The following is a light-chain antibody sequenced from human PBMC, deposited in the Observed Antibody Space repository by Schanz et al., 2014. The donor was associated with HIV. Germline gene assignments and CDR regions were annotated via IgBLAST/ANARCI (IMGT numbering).Light chain of an antibody. J-gene: IGKJ2*01. CDR3: QQLNSFPYT. CDR1: QTISSW. CDR2: KAS. V-gene: IGKV1-5*03. Sequence: DIQMTQSPSTLSASVGDRVTITCRASQTISSWLAWYQQRPGKPPKLLISKASTLESGVPSRFSGSGSGTDFTLTINGLQPDDFATYYCQQLNSFPYTFGQGTMLEI.